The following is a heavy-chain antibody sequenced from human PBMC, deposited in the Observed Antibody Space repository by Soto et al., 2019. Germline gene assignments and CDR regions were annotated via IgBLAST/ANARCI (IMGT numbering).Heavy chain of an antibody. V-gene: IGHV1-18*01. J-gene: IGHJ4*02. D-gene: IGHD6-13*01. CDR3: ARWRDSSRWPTGVDY. CDR1: GFTFSNYG. Sequence: ASVKVSCKASGFTFSNYGFTWVRQAPGQGLEWMGWISAYNGKTNYAQMLQGRVTLTTDTSTSTVYMDLRSLRFDDTAVYYCARWRDSSRWPTGVDYWGQGTLVTVSS. CDR2: ISAYNGKT.